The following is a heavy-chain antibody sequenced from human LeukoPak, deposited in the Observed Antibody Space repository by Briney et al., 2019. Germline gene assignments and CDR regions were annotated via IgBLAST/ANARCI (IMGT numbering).Heavy chain of an antibody. D-gene: IGHD1-7*01. Sequence: SETLSLTCTVSGGSISSSSYYWSWIRQPPGKGLEWTGEINHSGSTNYNPSLKSRVTISVDTSKNQFSLKLSSVTAADTAVYYCASKGGNWNYGGVWFDPWGQGTLVTVSS. V-gene: IGHV4-39*07. J-gene: IGHJ5*02. CDR3: ASKGGNWNYGGVWFDP. CDR1: GGSISSSSYY. CDR2: INHSGST.